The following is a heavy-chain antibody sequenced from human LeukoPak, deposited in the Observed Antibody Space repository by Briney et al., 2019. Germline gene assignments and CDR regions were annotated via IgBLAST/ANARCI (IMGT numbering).Heavy chain of an antibody. Sequence: SETLSLTCSVSGASVSSYYYNWIRQSPGKPLEWIGYIYHSGSTNYNPSLKSRVTISLDTSKNQFSLKLSSVTAADTAVYYCARGGWFGESPFDYWGQGTLVTVSS. CDR1: GASVSSYY. V-gene: IGHV4-59*08. J-gene: IGHJ4*02. CDR3: ARGGWFGESPFDY. D-gene: IGHD3-10*01. CDR2: IYHSGST.